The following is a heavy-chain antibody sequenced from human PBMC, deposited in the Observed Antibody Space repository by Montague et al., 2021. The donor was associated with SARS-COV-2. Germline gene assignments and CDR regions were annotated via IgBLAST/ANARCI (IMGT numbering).Heavy chain of an antibody. V-gene: IGHV3-30-3*01. J-gene: IGHJ6*02. CDR1: GFTFSSYA. Sequence: SLRLSCAASGFTFSSYAMHWVRQAPGKGLEWVAVISYDGSNKYYADSVKGRFTISRDNSKNTLYLQMNSLRAEDTAVYYCARDREITMVRGAPLYGMDAWGQGTTVTVSS. CDR3: ARDREITMVRGAPLYGMDA. CDR2: ISYDGSNK. D-gene: IGHD3-10*01.